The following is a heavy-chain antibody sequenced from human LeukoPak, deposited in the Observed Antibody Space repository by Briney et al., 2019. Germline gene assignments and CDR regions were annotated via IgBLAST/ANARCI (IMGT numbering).Heavy chain of an antibody. CDR3: AKGSTSWDGYKGTHDP. J-gene: IGHJ5*02. CDR2: ISEDDRT. V-gene: IGHV3-23*01. D-gene: IGHD6-13*01. Sequence: GGSLRLSCEASGFTFSRHVMSWFRQAPGKGLERASVISEDDRTYYADSVKGRFTISRDNSKNTLYLQMNSMRAEDTAVYYCAKGSTSWDGYKGTHDPWGQGTLVTVSS. CDR1: GFTFSRHV.